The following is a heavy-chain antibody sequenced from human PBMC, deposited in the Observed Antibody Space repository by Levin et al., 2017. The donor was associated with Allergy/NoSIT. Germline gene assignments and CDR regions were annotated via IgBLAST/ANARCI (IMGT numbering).Heavy chain of an antibody. V-gene: IGHV4-59*08. CDR1: GGSISSYY. J-gene: IGHJ5*02. CDR2: IYYSGST. CDR3: ARTVDCSGGSCYHSSWFDP. D-gene: IGHD2-15*01. Sequence: SQTLSLTCTVSGGSISSYYWSWIRQPPGKGLEWIGYIYYSGSTNYNPSLKSRVTISVDTSTNQFSLKLSSVTAADTAVYYCARTVDCSGGSCYHSSWFDPWGQGTLVTVSS.